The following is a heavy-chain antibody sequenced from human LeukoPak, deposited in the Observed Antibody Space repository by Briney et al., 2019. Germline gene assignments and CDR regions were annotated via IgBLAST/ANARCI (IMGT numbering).Heavy chain of an antibody. Sequence: SGGSLRLSCAASGFTFSSYAMNWVRQAPGRGLEWVSVITGSGGSTYHADSVKSRFTISRDNSKNTLYLQMNSLRAEDTAVYYCAKDRLGFLGYFQHWGQGTLVTVSS. CDR3: AKDRLGFLGYFQH. CDR2: ITGSGGST. V-gene: IGHV3-23*01. D-gene: IGHD4-11*01. J-gene: IGHJ1*01. CDR1: GFTFSSYA.